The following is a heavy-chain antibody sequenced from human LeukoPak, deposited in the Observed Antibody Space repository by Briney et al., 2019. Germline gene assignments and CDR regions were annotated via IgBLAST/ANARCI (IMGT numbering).Heavy chain of an antibody. V-gene: IGHV1-69*05. CDR2: IIPIFGTA. J-gene: IGHJ4*02. Sequence: ASVKVSCKASGGTFSSYAISWVRQAPGQGLEWMGRIIPIFGTANYAQKFQGRVTITTDESTSTAYMELSSLRSEDTAVYYCASWRDGYNSADYWGPGTLVTVSS. CDR3: ASWRDGYNSADY. CDR1: GGTFSSYA. D-gene: IGHD5-24*01.